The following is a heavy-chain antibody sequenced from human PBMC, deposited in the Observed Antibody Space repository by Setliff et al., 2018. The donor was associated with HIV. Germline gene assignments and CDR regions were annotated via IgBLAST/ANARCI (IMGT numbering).Heavy chain of an antibody. CDR1: GFTFKSFA. V-gene: IGHV3-23*01. Sequence: PGGSLRLSCVASGFTFKSFAMNWVRQPPGRGLEWVAAISGSGHNATYSDSVKGRFTISRDNSNKTLHLQMNRLRAEDSAVYYCARSAIFGVVWGQEALVTV. J-gene: IGHJ4*02. D-gene: IGHD3-3*01. CDR3: ARSAIFGVV. CDR2: ISGSGHNA.